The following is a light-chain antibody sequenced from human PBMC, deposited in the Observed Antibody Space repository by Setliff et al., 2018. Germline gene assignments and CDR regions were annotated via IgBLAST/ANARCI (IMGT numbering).Light chain of an antibody. CDR2: RNN. Sequence: QSVLTQPPSASGTPGQRVTISCSGSSSNIGSNTVNWYQQFSGTAPKLLIYRNNQRPSGVPDRFSGSKSATSASLAISGLQAEDEADYYCAAWDDSLNGRYVFGTGTKVTV. CDR3: AAWDDSLNGRYV. J-gene: IGLJ1*01. V-gene: IGLV1-44*01. CDR1: SSNIGSNT.